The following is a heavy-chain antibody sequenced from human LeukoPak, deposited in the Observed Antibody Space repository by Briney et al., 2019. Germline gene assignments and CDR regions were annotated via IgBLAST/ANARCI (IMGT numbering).Heavy chain of an antibody. J-gene: IGHJ4*02. D-gene: IGHD3-10*01. V-gene: IGHV3-30-3*01. CDR1: GFTFGSYA. Sequence: GGSLRLSCAASGFTFGSYAMHWVRQAPGKGLEWVAVISYDGSNKYYADSVKGRFTISRDNSKNTLYLQMNSLRAEDTAVYYCARDHYYGSVLDWWGQGTLVTVSS. CDR2: ISYDGSNK. CDR3: ARDHYYGSVLDW.